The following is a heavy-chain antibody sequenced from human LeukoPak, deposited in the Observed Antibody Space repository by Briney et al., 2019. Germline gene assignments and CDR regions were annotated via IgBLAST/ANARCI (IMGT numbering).Heavy chain of an antibody. V-gene: IGHV4-59*01. Sequence: PSETLSLTCTVSGGSISSYYWSWIRQPPGKGLEWIGYIYYSGSTNYNPSLKSRVTISVDTSRNQFSLKLSSVTAADTAVYYCAGRLWSASHRPFDYWGQGTLVTVSS. J-gene: IGHJ4*02. CDR2: IYYSGST. CDR1: GGSISSYY. D-gene: IGHD3-3*01. CDR3: AGRLWSASHRPFDY.